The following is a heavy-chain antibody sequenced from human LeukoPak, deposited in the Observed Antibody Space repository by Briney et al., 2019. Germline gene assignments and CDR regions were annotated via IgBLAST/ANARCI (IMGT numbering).Heavy chain of an antibody. CDR3: ARKGAYFDS. CDR2: INPKNCDT. CDR1: GYTFVDYY. V-gene: IGHV1-2*02. D-gene: IGHD1-26*01. J-gene: IGHJ4*02. Sequence: ASVKVSCKASGYTFVDYYIHWVRQAPGQGLQWMGWINPKNCDTHDTQKFQDRVTMTSDTSISTLYRELSRLGSDDTAIYYCARKGAYFDSRGQGNLVTVSS.